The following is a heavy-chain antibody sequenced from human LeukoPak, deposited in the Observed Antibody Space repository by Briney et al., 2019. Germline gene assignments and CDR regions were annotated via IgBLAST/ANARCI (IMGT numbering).Heavy chain of an antibody. V-gene: IGHV4-39*01. CDR1: GGSISSSSYY. Sequence: SETLSLTCTVSGGSISSSSYYWGWIRQPPGKGLEWIGSIYYSGSTYYNPSLKSRVTISVDTSKNQCSLKLSSVTAADTAVYYCSRVYGSGSYYGTDYWGQGTLVTVPS. CDR3: SRVYGSGSYYGTDY. CDR2: IYYSGST. J-gene: IGHJ4*02. D-gene: IGHD3-10*01.